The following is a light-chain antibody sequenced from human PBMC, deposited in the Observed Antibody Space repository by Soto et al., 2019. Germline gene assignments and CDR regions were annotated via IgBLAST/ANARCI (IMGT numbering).Light chain of an antibody. CDR2: RAS. CDR3: QQYNNWPRAT. J-gene: IGKJ4*01. CDR1: QSINSN. Sequence: IVMTQSPATLSVSPGERATLSCRASQSINSNLAWYQQKPGQAPRLLMFRASIRATGFPARFSGSGSGTEFNIIIISLQSEDSAIYYCQQYNNWPRATFGGGTKVEIK. V-gene: IGKV3-15*01.